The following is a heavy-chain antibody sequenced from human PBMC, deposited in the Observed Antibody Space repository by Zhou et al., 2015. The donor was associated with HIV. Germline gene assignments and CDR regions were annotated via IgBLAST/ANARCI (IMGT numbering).Heavy chain of an antibody. CDR2: IIPIFGTA. D-gene: IGHD3-16*02. CDR3: ARAFYDYVWGVIANKENYYYGMDV. CDR1: GGTFSSYA. V-gene: IGHV1-69*01. J-gene: IGHJ6*02. Sequence: QVQLVQSGAEVKKPGSSVKVSCKASGGTFSSYAISWVRQAPGQGLEWMGGIIPIFGTANYAQKFQGRVTITADESTSTAYMELSSLRSEDTAVYYCARAFYDYVWGVIANKENYYYGMDVWGQGTTVT.